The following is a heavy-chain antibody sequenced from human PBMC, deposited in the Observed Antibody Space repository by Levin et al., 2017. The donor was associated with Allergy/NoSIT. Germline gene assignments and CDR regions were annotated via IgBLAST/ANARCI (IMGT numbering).Heavy chain of an antibody. V-gene: IGHV3-48*01. J-gene: IGHJ3*02. Sequence: GGSLRLSCAASGFIFSSYSMNWVRQAPGKGLEWVSYISSSSSSIYYADSVKGRFSISRDNAKNSLYLQMNSLRAEDTAVYYCAKGYSSGRGAFDIWGQGTMVTVSS. CDR3: AKGYSSGRGAFDI. CDR1: GFIFSSYS. CDR2: ISSSSSSI. D-gene: IGHD6-19*01.